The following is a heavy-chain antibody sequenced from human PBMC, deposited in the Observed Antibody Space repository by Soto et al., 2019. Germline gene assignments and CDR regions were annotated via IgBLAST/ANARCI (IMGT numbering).Heavy chain of an antibody. V-gene: IGHV1-3*04. CDR3: AGDRPDRGPSWFDL. D-gene: IGHD2-15*01. J-gene: IGHJ5*02. CDR2: INTDNGKT. Sequence: SVKVSCKTAGYIFTNYAMYWVRQAPGQRLEWMGWINTDNGKTRYSQKFQGRVPITRDTSASIIYMERSSLKSEDTAVYYCAGDRPDRGPSWFDLWG. CDR1: GYIFTNYA.